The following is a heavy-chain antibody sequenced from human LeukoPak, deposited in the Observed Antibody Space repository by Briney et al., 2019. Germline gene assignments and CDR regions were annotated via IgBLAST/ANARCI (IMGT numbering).Heavy chain of an antibody. CDR1: GDSISSDYY. CDR2: AYHRGGP. CDR3: ARALYYFETSGYAFDY. V-gene: IGHV4-38-2*02. D-gene: IGHD3-22*01. J-gene: IGHJ4*02. Sequence: PSETLSLTCTVSGDSISSDYYWAWIRQPPGKGLEWIGSAYHRGGPHYNPSLRSRVTILVDTSENQLSLELSSVTAADTAVYYCARALYYFETSGYAFDYWGQESLVTVSS.